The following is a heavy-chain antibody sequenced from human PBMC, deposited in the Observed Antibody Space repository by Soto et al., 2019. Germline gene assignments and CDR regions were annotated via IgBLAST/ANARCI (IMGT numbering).Heavy chain of an antibody. V-gene: IGHV3-9*01. J-gene: IGHJ4*02. CDR3: AKGQGFLEWLQIDY. CDR1: GFTFDDYA. Sequence: PGGSLRLSCAASGFTFDDYAMHWVRQAPGKGLEWVSGISWNSGSIGYADSVKGRFTISRDNAKNSLYLQMNSLRAEDTALYYCAKGQGFLEWLQIDYWGQGTLVTVSS. D-gene: IGHD3-3*01. CDR2: ISWNSGSI.